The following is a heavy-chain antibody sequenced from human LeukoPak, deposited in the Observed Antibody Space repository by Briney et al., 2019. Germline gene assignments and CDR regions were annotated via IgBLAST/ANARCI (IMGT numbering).Heavy chain of an antibody. CDR1: GFTFRSFA. CDR3: AKDPCDDFCRAPPPDY. Sequence: PGGSLRLSCAASGFTFRSFAMSCVRQAPGKGLEWVSAISGSSSSTYYADSVKGRFTISRDNSKNTLYLQMNSLRAEDTAVYYCAKDPCDDFCRAPPPDYWGQGTLVTVSS. J-gene: IGHJ4*02. D-gene: IGHD3-3*01. CDR2: ISGSSSST. V-gene: IGHV3-23*01.